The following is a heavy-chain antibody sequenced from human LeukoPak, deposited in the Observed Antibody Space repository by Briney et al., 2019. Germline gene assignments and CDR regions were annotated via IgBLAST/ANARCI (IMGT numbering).Heavy chain of an antibody. CDR1: GFTFSSYG. CDR3: ARTGYSYGYYFDY. V-gene: IGHV3-33*01. J-gene: IGHJ4*02. CDR2: IWYDGSNK. D-gene: IGHD5-18*01. Sequence: GGSLRLPCAASGFTFSSYGMHWVRQAPGKGLEWVAVIWYDGSNKYYADSVKGRFTISRDNSKNTLYLQMNSLRAEDTAVYYCARTGYSYGYYFDYWGQGTLVTVSS.